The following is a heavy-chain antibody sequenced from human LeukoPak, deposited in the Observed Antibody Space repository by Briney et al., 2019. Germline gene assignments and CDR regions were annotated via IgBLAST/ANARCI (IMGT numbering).Heavy chain of an antibody. Sequence: PGGSLRLSCAASEFTFSSYEMNWVRQAPGKGLEWVSYISSSGDTIYYADSVKGRFTISRDNAKNSLYLQLNSLRAEDTAVYYCARVSLGNNYGSGSYDYWGQGTLVTVSS. CDR2: ISSSGDTI. CDR1: EFTFSSYE. J-gene: IGHJ4*02. D-gene: IGHD3-10*01. V-gene: IGHV3-48*03. CDR3: ARVSLGNNYGSGSYDY.